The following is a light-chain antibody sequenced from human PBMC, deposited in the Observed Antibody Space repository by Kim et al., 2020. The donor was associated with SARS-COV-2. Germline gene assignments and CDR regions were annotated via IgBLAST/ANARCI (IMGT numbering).Light chain of an antibody. CDR2: GAS. CDR1: QSLSASS. CDR3: QHYGTSPYT. Sequence: IVLTQSPGTLSLSPGEGATLSCKASQSLSASSLAWYQQRPGQSPRLLIYGASTRAPGIPDSFSGSGSGTDFTLTISRLEPDDFAVYFCQHYGTSPYTFGQGTKLEIK. J-gene: IGKJ2*01. V-gene: IGKV3-20*01.